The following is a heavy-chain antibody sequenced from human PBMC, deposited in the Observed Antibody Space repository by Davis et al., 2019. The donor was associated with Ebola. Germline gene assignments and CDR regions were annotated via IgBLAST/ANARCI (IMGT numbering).Heavy chain of an antibody. Sequence: SVKVSCKASGGTFSSYTISWVRQAPGQGLEWMGRIIPILGIANYAQKFQGRVTITADKSTSTAYMELSSLRSEDTAVYYCARDPWGPIAATRDNWFDPWGQGTLVTVSS. CDR3: ARDPWGPIAATRDNWFDP. CDR1: GGTFSSYT. D-gene: IGHD6-13*01. J-gene: IGHJ5*02. V-gene: IGHV1-69*04. CDR2: IIPILGIA.